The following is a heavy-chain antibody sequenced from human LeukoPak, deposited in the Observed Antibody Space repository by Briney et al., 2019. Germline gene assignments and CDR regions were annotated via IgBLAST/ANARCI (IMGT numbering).Heavy chain of an antibody. CDR2: ISSSGSTI. Sequence: RSGGSLRLSCAASGFTFSSYSMNWVRQAPGKGLEWVSYISSSGSTIYYADSVKGRFTISRDNAKNSLYLQMNSLRAEDTAVYYCARTARHLGYWGQGTLVTVSS. CDR3: ARTARHLGY. J-gene: IGHJ4*02. D-gene: IGHD5-18*01. V-gene: IGHV3-48*04. CDR1: GFTFSSYS.